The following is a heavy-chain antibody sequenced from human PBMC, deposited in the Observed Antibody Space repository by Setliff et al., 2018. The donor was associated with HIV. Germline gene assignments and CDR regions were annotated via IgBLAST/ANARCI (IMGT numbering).Heavy chain of an antibody. CDR3: ARGRVPTSISPMDV. Sequence: ASVKVSCKASGYTFTGYYIHWVRQAPGQGLEWMGWINPNSGGTNYAQKFQGRVTMTRDTSISTAYMELSRLKSDDTALYYCARGRVPTSISPMDVWGQGTTVTVSS. J-gene: IGHJ6*02. D-gene: IGHD5-12*01. CDR2: INPNSGGT. CDR1: GYTFTGYY. V-gene: IGHV1-2*02.